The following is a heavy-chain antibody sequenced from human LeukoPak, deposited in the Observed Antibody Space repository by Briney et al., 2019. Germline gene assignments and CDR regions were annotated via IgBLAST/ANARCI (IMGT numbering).Heavy chain of an antibody. J-gene: IGHJ4*02. D-gene: IGHD6-13*01. V-gene: IGHV4-39*01. CDR2: IYYSGST. CDR3: ARLQQQLVSVDY. CDR1: GGSISSSKPY. Sequence: SETLSLSCTVSGGSISSSKPYWGWIRQPPGKGLEWIGSIYYSGSTYYNPSLKSRVTISVDTSKNQFSLKLSSVTAADTAVYYCARLQQQLVSVDYWGQGTLVTISS.